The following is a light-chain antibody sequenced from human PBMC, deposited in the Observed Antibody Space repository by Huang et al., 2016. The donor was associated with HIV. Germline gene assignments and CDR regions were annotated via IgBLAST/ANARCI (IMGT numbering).Light chain of an antibody. CDR3: QQYDNLYT. J-gene: IGKJ2*01. CDR1: QDIRNY. CDR2: DAS. V-gene: IGKV1-33*01. Sequence: DIQMTQSPSSLSASVGDRVTITCQASQDIRNYLNWYQQKPGKVPKLLIYDASNLETEVPLRFSGSGSGTNFTFTISSLQSEDIATYYCQQYDNLYTFGQGTKLEI.